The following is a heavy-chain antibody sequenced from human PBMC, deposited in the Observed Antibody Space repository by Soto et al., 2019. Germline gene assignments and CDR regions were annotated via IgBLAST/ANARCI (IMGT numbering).Heavy chain of an antibody. D-gene: IGHD3-22*01. V-gene: IGHV1-69*01. Sequence: QVQLVQSGAEVKKPGSSVKVSCKASGGTFSSYAISWVRQAPGQGLEWMGGIIPIFGTANYAQKFQGRVTINADECTSTAYMELSSLRSEDTDVYYCARGVPTYYYDSSGYLSGPDAFDIWGQGTMVTVSS. J-gene: IGHJ3*02. CDR1: GGTFSSYA. CDR2: IIPIFGTA. CDR3: ARGVPTYYYDSSGYLSGPDAFDI.